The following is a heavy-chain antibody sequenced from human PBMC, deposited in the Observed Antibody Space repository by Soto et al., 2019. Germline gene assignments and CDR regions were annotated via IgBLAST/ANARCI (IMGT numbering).Heavy chain of an antibody. Sequence: DVQLVESGGGLVQPGGSLRVSCAASGFTLGSHRIHWLRQAPGKGLEWVSRIDTDGGGTSYADSVKGRFTISTDNAKNTVYLHTNGLRAEDTAVYYCSTVLDLWGQGILVTVSS. CDR1: GFTLGSHR. J-gene: IGHJ5*02. V-gene: IGHV3-74*01. CDR2: IDTDGGGT. CDR3: STVLDL.